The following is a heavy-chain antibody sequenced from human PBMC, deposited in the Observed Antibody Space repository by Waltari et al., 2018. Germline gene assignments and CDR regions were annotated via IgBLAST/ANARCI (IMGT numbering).Heavy chain of an antibody. J-gene: IGHJ3*01. CDR2: ISYSGNT. Sequence: QVQLHESGPGLLKPSQTLSLTCSVSGGSISNGDYYWTWIRQPPGQGLEYIGHISYSGNTYYSPSLKSRIFISVDTSNNQFPLKLSSVSAADTAMYDCARQSLSWDAFDVWGQGTALTVSS. CDR1: GGSISNGDYY. V-gene: IGHV4-30-4*08. CDR3: ARQSLSWDAFDV.